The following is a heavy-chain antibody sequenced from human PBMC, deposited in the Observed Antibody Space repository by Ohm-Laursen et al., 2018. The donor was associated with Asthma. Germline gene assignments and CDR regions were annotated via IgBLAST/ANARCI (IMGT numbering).Heavy chain of an antibody. Sequence: SLRLSCAASGFTFSSYAMSWVRQAPGKGLEWVSAISGSGGSTYYADSVKGRFTISRDNSKNTLYLQMNSLRAEDTAVYYCAAQYYDILTGYPLDYWGQGTLVTVSS. D-gene: IGHD3-9*01. CDR2: ISGSGGST. J-gene: IGHJ4*02. V-gene: IGHV3-23*01. CDR3: AAQYYDILTGYPLDY. CDR1: GFTFSSYA.